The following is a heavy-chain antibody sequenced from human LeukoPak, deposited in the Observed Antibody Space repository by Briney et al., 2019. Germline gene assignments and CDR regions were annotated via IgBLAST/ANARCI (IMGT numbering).Heavy chain of an antibody. D-gene: IGHD4-23*01. V-gene: IGHV1-2*02. CDR2: INPNSGGT. J-gene: IGHJ2*01. CDR1: GYTFTSYG. Sequence: GASVKVSCKASGYTFTSYGISWVRQAPGQGLEWMGWINPNSGGTNYAQKFQGRVTMTRDTSINTAYLQWSSLKASDTAMYYCARRVVNNRNWYFDLWGRGTLVTVSS. CDR3: ARRVVNNRNWYFDL.